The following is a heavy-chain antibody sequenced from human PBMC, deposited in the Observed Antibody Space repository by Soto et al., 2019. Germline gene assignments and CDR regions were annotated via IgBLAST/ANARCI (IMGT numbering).Heavy chain of an antibody. D-gene: IGHD1-26*01. V-gene: IGHV3-74*01. CDR3: VREICRGSTNSYSRAWFDA. CDR2: INHDGSST. Sequence: EVQLVESGGGLVQPGGSLRLSCAASGFTFSPHWMHWVRQTPGKGLVWVSRINHDGSSTIYADSVKGRFTMSRDNAKNTVNLQMSILTAEHTPMHYCVREICRGSTNSYSRAWFDAWGPGDLVTVSS. CDR1: GFTFSPHW. J-gene: IGHJ5*02.